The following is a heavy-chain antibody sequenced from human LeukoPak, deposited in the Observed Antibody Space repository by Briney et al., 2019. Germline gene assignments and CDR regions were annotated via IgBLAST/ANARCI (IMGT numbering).Heavy chain of an antibody. J-gene: IGHJ4*02. CDR2: ISYDGSNK. CDR3: AKDYGSGSYSFDY. Sequence: GGSLRLSCAASGFTFSSYGKHWVRQAPGKGLEWVAVISYDGSNKYYADSVKGRFTISRDNSKNTLYLQMNSLRAEDTAVYYCAKDYGSGSYSFDYWGQGTLVTVSS. D-gene: IGHD3-10*01. CDR1: GFTFSSYG. V-gene: IGHV3-30*18.